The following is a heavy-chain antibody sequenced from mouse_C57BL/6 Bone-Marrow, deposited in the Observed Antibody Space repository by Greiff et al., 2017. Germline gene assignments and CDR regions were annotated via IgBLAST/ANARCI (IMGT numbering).Heavy chain of an antibody. D-gene: IGHD1-1*01. CDR1: GFTFSSYG. J-gene: IGHJ3*01. CDR3: ARPQYYGSSPGFAY. Sequence: DVQLVESGGDLVKPGGSLKLSCAASGFTFSSYGMSWVRQTPDQRLAWVATISSGGSYTYYPDSVKGRFTISRDNAKNTLYLQLSSLKSEDTAMYYCARPQYYGSSPGFAYWGQGTRVTVSA. CDR2: ISSGGSYT. V-gene: IGHV5-6*01.